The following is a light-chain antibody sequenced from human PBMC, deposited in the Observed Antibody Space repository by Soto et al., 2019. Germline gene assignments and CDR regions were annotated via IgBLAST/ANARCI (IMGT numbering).Light chain of an antibody. CDR3: QQYNSYSS. J-gene: IGKJ3*01. CDR1: QSVNRW. CDR2: DAS. Sequence: DIPMTQSPSILSASVGDRVTITCRASQSVNRWLAWYQQKPGEAPRLLISDASSLKRGVPSRFSGTGFGTEFSLTISSLKPDDFATYFCQQYNSYSSFGPGNKVDIK. V-gene: IGKV1-5*01.